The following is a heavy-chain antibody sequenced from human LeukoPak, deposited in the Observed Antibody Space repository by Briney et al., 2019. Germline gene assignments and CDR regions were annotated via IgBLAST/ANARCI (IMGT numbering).Heavy chain of an antibody. Sequence: HPGGSLRLSCAASGFIFSNYWMHWVRQAPGKGLVWVSRINNDGSSTSYADSVKGRFTISRDNAKNTLYLQMNSLRAEDTAVYYCAREKRNYDILTGPVDAFDIWGQGTMVTVSS. CDR1: GFIFSNYW. CDR3: AREKRNYDILTGPVDAFDI. V-gene: IGHV3-74*01. J-gene: IGHJ3*02. CDR2: INNDGSST. D-gene: IGHD3-9*01.